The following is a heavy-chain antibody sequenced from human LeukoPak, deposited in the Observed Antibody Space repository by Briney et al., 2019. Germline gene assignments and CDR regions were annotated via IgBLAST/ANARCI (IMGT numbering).Heavy chain of an antibody. J-gene: IGHJ4*02. CDR3: ARFITMVRGVIQRDFDY. CDR2: IYWNDDK. V-gene: IGHV2-5*01. CDR1: GFSLSTSGVG. Sequence: SGPTLVKPTQTPTLTCTFSGFSLSTSGVGVGWIRQPPGKALEWLALIYWNDDKRYSPSLKSRLTITKDTSKNQVVLTMTNMDPVDTATYYCARFITMVRGVIQRDFDYWGQGTLVTVSS. D-gene: IGHD3-10*01.